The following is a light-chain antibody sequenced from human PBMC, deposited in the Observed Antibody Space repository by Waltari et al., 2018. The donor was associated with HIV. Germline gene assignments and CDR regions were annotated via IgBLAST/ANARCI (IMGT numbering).Light chain of an antibody. J-gene: IGLJ2*01. CDR1: SRDVGAYHY. V-gene: IGLV2-8*01. CDR2: AVT. Sequence: QSALTQPPYASGSPGQSVTISCTGTSRDVGAYHYVTWFQQHPGKAPKLMIYAVTKRPSGVPDRFSGSKSGNTASLTVSGLQAEDEADYYCASHAGSKDVFGGGTRLTVL. CDR3: ASHAGSKDV.